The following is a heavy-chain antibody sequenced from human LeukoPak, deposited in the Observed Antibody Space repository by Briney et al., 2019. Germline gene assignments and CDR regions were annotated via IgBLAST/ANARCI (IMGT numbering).Heavy chain of an antibody. CDR2: IYHSGHT. V-gene: IGHV4-59*08. CDR1: GASVSSDY. D-gene: IGHD2/OR15-2a*01. J-gene: IGHJ5*02. CDR3: ARHPFQYPFDH. Sequence: SETLSLTCTVSGASVSSDYWSWIRQSPGKGLEWIGYIYHSGHTMSNPSLKSRVSLSLDTSNNRFSLKLSSVTAADTAVYYCARHPFQYPFDHWGQGTVVSVSS.